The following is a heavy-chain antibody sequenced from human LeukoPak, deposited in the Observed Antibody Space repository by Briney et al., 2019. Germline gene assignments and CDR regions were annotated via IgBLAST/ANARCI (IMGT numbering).Heavy chain of an antibody. D-gene: IGHD6-19*01. J-gene: IGHJ5*01. CDR3: AKDIVAAEYSSPDS. CDR2: ISWLGGST. V-gene: IGHV3-43D*03. Sequence: SGGSLRLSCAASGFTFNYYAMHWVRQAPGKGLEWVSLISWLGGSTYYADSVKGRFTISRDNSKNSLYLQMNSLRPEDTAFYCAKDIVAAEYSSPDSWGQETLVTVS. CDR1: GFTFNYYA.